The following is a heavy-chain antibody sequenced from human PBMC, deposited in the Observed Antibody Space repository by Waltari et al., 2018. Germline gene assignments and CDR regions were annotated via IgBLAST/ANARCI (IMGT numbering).Heavy chain of an antibody. CDR1: GFTVSSHW. Sequence: EVQLVESGGGLVQPGGSLRLSCAASGFTVSSHWMSWVRQAPGKGLEWVANIKQDGSEKYYVDSVKGRFTISRDNAKNSLYLQMNSLTAEDTAVYYCARGVFGDYTAFDYWGQGTLGTVSS. CDR3: ARGVFGDYTAFDY. V-gene: IGHV3-7*01. J-gene: IGHJ4*02. D-gene: IGHD4-17*01. CDR2: IKQDGSEK.